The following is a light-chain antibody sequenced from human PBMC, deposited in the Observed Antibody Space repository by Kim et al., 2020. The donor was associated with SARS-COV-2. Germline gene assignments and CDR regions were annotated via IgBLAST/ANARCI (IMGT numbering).Light chain of an antibody. Sequence: QSVLTQPASVSGSPGQSITISCAGTPRDLGGSHFVSWYQQHPGRAPKLIIYDYTKRPSGISSRFSGSRSGNTASLTISGLQTEDEAHYYCSSYTTSSTRLFGGGTQLTVL. CDR3: SSYTTSSTRL. V-gene: IGLV2-14*03. J-gene: IGLJ3*02. CDR1: PRDLGGSHF. CDR2: DYT.